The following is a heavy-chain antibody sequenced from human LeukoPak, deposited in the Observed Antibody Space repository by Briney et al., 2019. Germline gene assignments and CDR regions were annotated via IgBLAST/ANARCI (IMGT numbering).Heavy chain of an antibody. CDR1: GFTFSSYA. D-gene: IGHD2-15*01. V-gene: IGHV3-23*01. CDR2: ISGSGGST. Sequence: GGSPRLSCAASGFTFSSYAMSWVRQAPGKGLEWVSAISGSGGSTYYADSVKGRFTISRDNSKNTLYLQMNSLRAEDTAVYYCAKSSIPPGPNPYQYCSGGSCPPPYDYWGQGTLVTVSS. CDR3: AKSSIPPGPNPYQYCSGGSCPPPYDY. J-gene: IGHJ4*02.